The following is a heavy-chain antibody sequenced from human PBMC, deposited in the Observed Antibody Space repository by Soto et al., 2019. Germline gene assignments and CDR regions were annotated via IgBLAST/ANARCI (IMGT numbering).Heavy chain of an antibody. Sequence: PGGSLRLSCAASGFTFSNYWMSWVRQAPGKGLEWVANIKQDGREEYYVDSVKGRFTISRDNAENSLYLQMSSLRAEDTAVYYCARDRYSSGWYPIDYWGQGTLVTVSS. CDR2: IKQDGREE. V-gene: IGHV3-7*03. D-gene: IGHD6-19*01. CDR1: GFTFSNYW. J-gene: IGHJ4*02. CDR3: ARDRYSSGWYPIDY.